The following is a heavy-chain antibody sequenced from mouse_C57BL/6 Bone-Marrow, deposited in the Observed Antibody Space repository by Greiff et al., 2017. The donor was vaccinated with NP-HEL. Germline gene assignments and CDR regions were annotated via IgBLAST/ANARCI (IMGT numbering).Heavy chain of an antibody. D-gene: IGHD2-1*01. Sequence: EVQLQQSGAELVRPGASVNLSCTASGFNIKDDYMHWVKQRPEQGLEWIGWIDPENGDTEYASKFQGKATITADTSSNTAYLQLSSLTSEDTAVYYCTLYYGNFYYWGQGTTLTVSS. CDR3: TLYYGNFYY. J-gene: IGHJ2*01. CDR1: GFNIKDDY. CDR2: IDPENGDT. V-gene: IGHV14-4*01.